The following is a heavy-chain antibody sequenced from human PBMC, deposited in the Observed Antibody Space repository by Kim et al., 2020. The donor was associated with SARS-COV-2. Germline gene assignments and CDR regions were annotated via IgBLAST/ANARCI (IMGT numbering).Heavy chain of an antibody. D-gene: IGHD3-22*01. Sequence: TTYSANSVRGRFTISRDNAKYFLYLQMNTLTVEDTAVYFCAKSVDGYYYDWGQGTLVSVSS. CDR3: AKSVDGYYYD. CDR2: TT. V-gene: IGHV3-48*04. J-gene: IGHJ4*02.